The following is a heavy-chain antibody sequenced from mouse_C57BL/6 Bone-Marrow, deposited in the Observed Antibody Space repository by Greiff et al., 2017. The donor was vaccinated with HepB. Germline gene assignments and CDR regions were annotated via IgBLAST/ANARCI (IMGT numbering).Heavy chain of an antibody. CDR2: INYDGSST. Sequence: DVMLVESEGALVQPGSSMKLSCTASGFTFSDYYMAWVRQVPEKGLEWVANINYDGSSTYYLDSLKSRFIISRDNAKNILYLQMSSLKSEDTATYYCARVDSSAWFAYWGQGTLVTVSA. CDR1: GFTFSDYY. J-gene: IGHJ3*01. CDR3: ARVDSSAWFAY. D-gene: IGHD3-2*02. V-gene: IGHV5-16*01.